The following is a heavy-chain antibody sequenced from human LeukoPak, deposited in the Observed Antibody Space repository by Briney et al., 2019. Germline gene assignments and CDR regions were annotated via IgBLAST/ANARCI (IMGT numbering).Heavy chain of an antibody. CDR1: GYTFTSYA. J-gene: IGHJ4*02. CDR3: ARVSRGVNICDS. D-gene: IGHD2/OR15-2a*01. Sequence: ASVTVSCKASGYTFTSYAMNWVRQAPGQGLEWMGWISVYNGDTNYAQKLQDRVTMTTDTSTSTAYMELRSLRSDDTAVYYCARVSRGVNICDSWGQGTLVTVSS. CDR2: ISVYNGDT. V-gene: IGHV1-18*01.